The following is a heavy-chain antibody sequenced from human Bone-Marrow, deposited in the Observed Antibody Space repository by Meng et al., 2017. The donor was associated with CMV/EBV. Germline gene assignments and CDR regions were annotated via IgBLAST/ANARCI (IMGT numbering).Heavy chain of an antibody. J-gene: IGHJ4*02. CDR2: IYSGGST. Sequence: GESLKISCAASGFTVSSNYMSWVRQAPGKGLEWVSVIYSGGSTYYADSVKGRFTISRDNSKNTLYLQMNSLRAEDTAVYYCARLSSSRVSGYFDYWGQGNLVNVPS. D-gene: IGHD6-6*01. CDR3: ARLSSSRVSGYFDY. CDR1: GFTVSSNY. V-gene: IGHV3-53*01.